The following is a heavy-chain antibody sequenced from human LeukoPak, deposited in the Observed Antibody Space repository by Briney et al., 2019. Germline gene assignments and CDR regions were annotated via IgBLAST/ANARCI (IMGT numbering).Heavy chain of an antibody. CDR3: AKVPYCGGDCYSPADY. J-gene: IGHJ4*02. Sequence: GGSLRLSCAASGFTFSSYGMHWVRQAPGKGLGWVAFIRYDGSIKYYADSVKGRFTISRDNSKNTLYLQMNSLRAEDTAVYYCAKVPYCGGDCYSPADYWGQGTLVTVSS. V-gene: IGHV3-30*02. CDR1: GFTFSSYG. CDR2: IRYDGSIK. D-gene: IGHD2-21*01.